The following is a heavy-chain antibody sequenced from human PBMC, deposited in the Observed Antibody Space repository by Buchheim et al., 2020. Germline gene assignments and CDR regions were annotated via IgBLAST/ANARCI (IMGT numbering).Heavy chain of an antibody. D-gene: IGHD3-22*01. CDR1: GGSFSGYY. CDR3: ARGRGRNYYDSSGYFDY. V-gene: IGHV4-34*01. J-gene: IGHJ4*02. Sequence: QVQLQQWGAGLLKPSETLSLTCAVYGGSFSGYYWSWIRQPPGKGLEWIGEINHSGSTNYNPSLKSRVTISVDTSQNQFSLKLSSVTAADTAVYYCARGRGRNYYDSSGYFDYWGQGTL. CDR2: INHSGST.